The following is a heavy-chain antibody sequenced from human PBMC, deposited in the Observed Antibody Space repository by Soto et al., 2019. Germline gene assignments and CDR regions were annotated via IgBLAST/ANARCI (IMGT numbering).Heavy chain of an antibody. CDR2: ISGSGGRT. CDR1: GFTLNSYS. J-gene: IGHJ4*02. D-gene: IGHD2-21*02. V-gene: IGHV3-23*01. CDR3: VYSCCGGDCDAIGF. Sequence: GGSLRLASAGSGFTLNSYSMSWVRQAPGKGLEWVSVISGSGGRTYYADSVKGRFTISRDNSTNTLYLQMSSRRAEDTAVYYCVYSCCGGDCDAIGFWGQGTLVTVSS.